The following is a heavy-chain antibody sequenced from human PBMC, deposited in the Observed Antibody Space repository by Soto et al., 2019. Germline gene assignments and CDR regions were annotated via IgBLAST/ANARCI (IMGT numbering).Heavy chain of an antibody. J-gene: IGHJ1*01. D-gene: IGHD6-6*01. Sequence: EVQLLESGGGLVQPGGSLRLSCAASGFTFSSYAMSWVRQAPGKGLEWVSAISGSGGSTYYADSVKGRFTISRDNSKNTLYLQMNSLRAEDTAVYYCANDPSSIAAQPAEYFQHWGQGTLVTVSS. CDR1: GFTFSSYA. CDR3: ANDPSSIAAQPAEYFQH. V-gene: IGHV3-23*01. CDR2: ISGSGGST.